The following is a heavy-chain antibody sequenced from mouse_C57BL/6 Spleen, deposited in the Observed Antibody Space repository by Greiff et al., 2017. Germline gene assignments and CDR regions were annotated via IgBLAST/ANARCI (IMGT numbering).Heavy chain of an antibody. V-gene: IGHV1-82*01. CDR3: AIGGYYCPGAY. D-gene: IGHD1-1*01. CDR1: GYAFSSSW. Sequence: VKLMESGPELVKPGASVKISCKASGYAFSSSWMNWVKQRPGKGLEWIGRIYPGDGDTNYNGKFKGRATLTADTSSSTAYMQLSSLTSADSAVSVCAIGGYYCPGAYWGQGTLVTVSA. J-gene: IGHJ3*01. CDR2: IYPGDGDT.